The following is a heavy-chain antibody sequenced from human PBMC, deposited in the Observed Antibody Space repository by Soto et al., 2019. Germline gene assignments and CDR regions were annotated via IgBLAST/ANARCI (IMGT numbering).Heavy chain of an antibody. V-gene: IGHV3-66*01. Sequence: EVQLVESGGGLVQPGGSLRLSCAASGFTVSSTYMSWVRQAPGKGLEWVSVTYSSGSTYYTHSVKSRFSISRDNSKNTLYLQMNSLGAEDTAVYYCVRDISRGWFDPWGKGSLVTFSS. J-gene: IGHJ5*02. CDR2: TYSSGST. CDR3: VRDISRGWFDP. D-gene: IGHD1-20*01. CDR1: GFTVSSTY.